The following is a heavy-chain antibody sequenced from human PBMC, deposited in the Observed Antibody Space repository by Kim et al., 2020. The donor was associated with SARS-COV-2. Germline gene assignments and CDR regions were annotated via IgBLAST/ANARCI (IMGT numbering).Heavy chain of an antibody. D-gene: IGHD3-9*01. Sequence: SETLSLTCTVSGGSISSSSYYWGWIRQPPGKGLEWIGSIYYSGSTYYNPSLKSRVTISVDTSKNQFSLKLSSVTAADTAVYYCAKQLDDILTGYYYYGMDVWGQGTTVTVSS. CDR1: GGSISSSSYY. CDR3: AKQLDDILTGYYYYGMDV. V-gene: IGHV4-39*01. CDR2: IYYSGST. J-gene: IGHJ6*02.